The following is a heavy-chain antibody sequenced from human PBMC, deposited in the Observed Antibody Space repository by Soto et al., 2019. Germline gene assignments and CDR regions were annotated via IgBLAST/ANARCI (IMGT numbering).Heavy chain of an antibody. CDR1: GGSISSYY. CDR3: AREDMGSSWYNWFDP. V-gene: IGHV4-59*01. CDR2: IYYSGST. J-gene: IGHJ5*02. Sequence: TSETLSLTCTVSGGSISSYYWSWIRQPPGKGLEWIGYIYYSGSTNYNPSLKSRVTISVDTSKNQFSLKLSSVTAADTAVYYCAREDMGSSWYNWFDPRGQGTLVTVSS. D-gene: IGHD6-13*01.